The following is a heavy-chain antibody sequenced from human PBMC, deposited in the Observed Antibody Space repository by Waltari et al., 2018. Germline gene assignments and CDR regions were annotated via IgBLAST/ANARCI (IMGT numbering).Heavy chain of an antibody. CDR1: GGTFSRYA. D-gene: IGHD3-3*01. CDR3: AKEDDFWSGRPPDY. V-gene: IGHV3-23*04. Sequence: VQLVQSGAEVKKPGSSVKVSCKASGGTFSRYAMTWVRQAPGKGLEWVSAISGSGGSTYYADSVKGRFTISRDNSKNTLYLQMNSLRAEDTAVYYCAKEDDFWSGRPPDYWGQGTLVTVSS. J-gene: IGHJ4*02. CDR2: ISGSGGST.